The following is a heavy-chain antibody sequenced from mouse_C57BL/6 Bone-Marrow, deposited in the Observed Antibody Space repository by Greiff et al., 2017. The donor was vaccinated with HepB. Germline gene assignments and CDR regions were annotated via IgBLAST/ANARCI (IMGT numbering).Heavy chain of an antibody. Sequence: EVQLQQSGPELVKPGASVKISCKASGYTFTDYYMNWVKQSHGKSLEWIGDINPNNGGTSYNQKFKGKATLTVDKSSSTAYMELRSLTSEDSAVYYCARWGILSTMVTTGAMDYWGQGTSVTVSS. CDR2: INPNNGGT. CDR3: ARWGILSTMVTTGAMDY. V-gene: IGHV1-26*01. J-gene: IGHJ4*01. CDR1: GYTFTDYY. D-gene: IGHD2-2*01.